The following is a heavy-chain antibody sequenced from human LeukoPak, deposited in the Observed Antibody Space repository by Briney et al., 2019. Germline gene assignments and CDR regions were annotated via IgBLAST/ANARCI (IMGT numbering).Heavy chain of an antibody. CDR3: ARHISSGSGTYAHFDY. CDR2: IHYNGNT. V-gene: IGHV4-59*08. Sequence: PSETLSLTCTVPGSMYNYYWSWIRQPPGKGLEWIGSIHYNGNTNYSPSLKSRVTMSLDTSKNQVSLNLNSVTAADTAVYYCARHISSGSGTYAHFDYWGQGTLVTVSS. CDR1: GSMYNYY. D-gene: IGHD1-26*01. J-gene: IGHJ4*02.